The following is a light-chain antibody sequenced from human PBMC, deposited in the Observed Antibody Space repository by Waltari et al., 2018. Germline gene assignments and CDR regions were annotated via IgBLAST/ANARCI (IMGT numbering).Light chain of an antibody. Sequence: QSALTQPRSVSGSPGQSVAIPCTGTSRDVGGYNYVPWYQQHPGKAPKIIIYDVTKRPSGVPDRFSGSKSGNTASLTISGLQAEDEADYYCCSYAGSDTYVFGTGTEVTVL. CDR1: SRDVGGYNY. V-gene: IGLV2-11*01. J-gene: IGLJ1*01. CDR3: CSYAGSDTYV. CDR2: DVT.